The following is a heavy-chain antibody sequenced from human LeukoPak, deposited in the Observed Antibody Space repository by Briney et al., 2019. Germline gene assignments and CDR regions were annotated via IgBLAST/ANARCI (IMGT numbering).Heavy chain of an antibody. Sequence: GGSLRLSCAASGFIFSSYWMSWVRQAPGKGLEWVANIKQDGSEESYVDSVKGRFSISRDNAKNPLYLQMNSLRDEDTAIYYCARRTGVNYYYMDVWGKGTTVTVSS. V-gene: IGHV3-7*01. D-gene: IGHD3-10*01. J-gene: IGHJ6*03. CDR1: GFIFSSYW. CDR2: IKQDGSEE. CDR3: ARRTGVNYYYMDV.